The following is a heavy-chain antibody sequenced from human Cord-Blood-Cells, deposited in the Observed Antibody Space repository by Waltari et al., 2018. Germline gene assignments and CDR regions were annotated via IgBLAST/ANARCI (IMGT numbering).Heavy chain of an antibody. V-gene: IGHV3-7*01. D-gene: IGHD3-22*01. J-gene: IGHJ4*02. CDR2: IKQDGSEK. CDR1: GFTFSSYG. CDR3: ARDQYDSSGYDY. Sequence: EVQLVESGGGLVQPGGSLRLSCAASGFTFSSYGMSWVRQGPGKGLEWVANIKQDGSEKYDVDSVKGRFTISRDNAKNSLYLQMNSLRAEDTAVYYCARDQYDSSGYDYWGQGTLVTVSS.